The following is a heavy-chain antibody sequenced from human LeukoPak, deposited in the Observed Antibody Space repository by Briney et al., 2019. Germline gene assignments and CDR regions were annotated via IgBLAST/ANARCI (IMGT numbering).Heavy chain of an antibody. V-gene: IGHV1-46*01. CDR1: GYTFTSYY. J-gene: IGHJ4*02. Sequence: ASVKVSCKASGYTFTSYYIHWVRQDPGQGLEWVGKINPSGGSTSYAQKFQGRVTMTRDTSASTVYMELSSLRSEDTAIYYCARTIVDGGTSHWGQGTLVTVSS. D-gene: IGHD2-15*01. CDR2: INPSGGST. CDR3: ARTIVDGGTSH.